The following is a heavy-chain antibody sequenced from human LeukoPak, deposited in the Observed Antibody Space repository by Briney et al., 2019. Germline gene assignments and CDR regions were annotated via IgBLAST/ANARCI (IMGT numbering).Heavy chain of an antibody. J-gene: IGHJ4*02. CDR1: GFTFSTYG. CDR2: IRYDGSDK. CDR3: AKDPPIIFWYFDY. D-gene: IGHD5-24*01. Sequence: GGSLRLSCAVSGFTFSTYGMHWVRQAPGKGLEWVSFIRYDGSDKYYADSVKGRFTISRDNSKNTLYLQLNSLRAEDTAVYYCAKDPPIIFWYFDYWGQGTLVTVSS. V-gene: IGHV3-30*02.